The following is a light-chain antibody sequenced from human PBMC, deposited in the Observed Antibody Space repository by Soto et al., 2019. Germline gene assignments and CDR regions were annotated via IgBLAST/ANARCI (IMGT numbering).Light chain of an antibody. CDR1: ESVSSN. V-gene: IGKV3-15*01. Sequence: EIVMTQSPATLSVSPGERATLSCRASESVSSNLAWYQQIPGQAPRLLIYGASTRATGIPDRFSGSGSGTEFTLTLSRLQSEDFAVYYCQQYINWPPWTFGQGTKV. CDR2: GAS. J-gene: IGKJ1*01. CDR3: QQYINWPPWT.